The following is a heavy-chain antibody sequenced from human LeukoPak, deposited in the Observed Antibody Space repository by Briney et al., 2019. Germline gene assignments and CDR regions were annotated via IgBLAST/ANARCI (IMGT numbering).Heavy chain of an antibody. D-gene: IGHD2-15*01. J-gene: IGHJ4*02. V-gene: IGHV4-34*01. Sequence: SETLSLTCAVYGGSFSGYYWSWIRQPPGKGLEWIGEINHSGSTNYNPSLKSRVTISVDTSKNQFSLKLSSVTAADTAVYYCARPRVAPYYFDYWGQGTLVTVSS. CDR1: GGSFSGYY. CDR3: ARPRVAPYYFDY. CDR2: INHSGST.